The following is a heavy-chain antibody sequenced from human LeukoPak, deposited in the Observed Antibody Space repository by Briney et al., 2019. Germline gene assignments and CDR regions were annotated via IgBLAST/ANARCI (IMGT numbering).Heavy chain of an antibody. Sequence: ASVKVSCKASGGTFSSYAISWVRQAPGQGLEWMGGIIPIFGTANYAQKFQGRVTITADESTSTAYMELSSLRSEDTAVNYCARVRYLDYDFWSGFDYFDYWGQGTLVTVSS. D-gene: IGHD3-3*01. CDR1: GGTFSSYA. V-gene: IGHV1-69*13. CDR3: ARVRYLDYDFWSGFDYFDY. J-gene: IGHJ4*02. CDR2: IIPIFGTA.